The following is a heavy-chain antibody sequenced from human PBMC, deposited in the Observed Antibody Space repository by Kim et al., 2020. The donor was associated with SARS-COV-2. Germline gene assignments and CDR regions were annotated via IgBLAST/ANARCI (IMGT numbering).Heavy chain of an antibody. Sequence: GESLKISCKGSGYSFTSYWISWVRQMPGKGLEWMGRIDPSDSYTNYSPSFQGHVTISADKSISTAYLQWSSLKASDTAMYYCARPQNSYGQEYYYYGMDVWGQGTTVTVSS. V-gene: IGHV5-10-1*01. CDR1: GYSFTSYW. CDR3: ARPQNSYGQEYYYYGMDV. CDR2: IDPSDSYT. D-gene: IGHD5-18*01. J-gene: IGHJ6*02.